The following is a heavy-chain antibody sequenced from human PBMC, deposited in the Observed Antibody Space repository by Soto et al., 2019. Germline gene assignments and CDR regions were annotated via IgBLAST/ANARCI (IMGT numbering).Heavy chain of an antibody. CDR2: INAGNGNT. CDR1: GYSFTSYA. V-gene: IGHV1-3*01. J-gene: IGHJ3*02. CDR3: ARNARSYIGDDIVI. D-gene: IGHD1-20*01. Sequence: ASVKVSCKASGYSFTSYAMHWVRQAPGQRLEWMGWINAGNGNTKYSQRFQGRVAITRDTSASTAYMELSSLRSEDTAVYYCARNARSYIGDDIVIWGEARMVTVS.